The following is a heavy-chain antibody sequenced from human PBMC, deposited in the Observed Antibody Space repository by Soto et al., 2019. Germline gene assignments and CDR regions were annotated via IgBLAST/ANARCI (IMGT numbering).Heavy chain of an antibody. Sequence: GESLKISCKGSGYSFTSYWIGWVRQMPGKGLEGMGIIYPGDSDTRYSQSFQGQVTVPADNSISTAYLQWSSLKASDTAMYYCARQGYYGSGSYYNYWGQGTLVTVSS. J-gene: IGHJ4*02. CDR3: ARQGYYGSGSYYNY. V-gene: IGHV5-51*01. CDR1: GYSFTSYW. CDR2: IYPGDSDT. D-gene: IGHD3-10*01.